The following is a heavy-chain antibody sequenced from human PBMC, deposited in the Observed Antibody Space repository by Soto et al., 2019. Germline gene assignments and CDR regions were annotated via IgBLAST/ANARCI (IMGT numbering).Heavy chain of an antibody. J-gene: IGHJ3*02. CDR3: ARQTMVRGVIITDDAFDI. Sequence: QLQLQESGPGLVKPSETLSLTCTVSGGSISSSSYYWGWIRQPPGKGLEWIGSIYYSGSTYYNPSLKSRVTISVDTSKSQFTLKLRSVTAADTAVYYCARQTMVRGVIITDDAFDICGQDTMVTASS. V-gene: IGHV4-39*01. D-gene: IGHD3-10*01. CDR2: IYYSGST. CDR1: GGSISSSSYY.